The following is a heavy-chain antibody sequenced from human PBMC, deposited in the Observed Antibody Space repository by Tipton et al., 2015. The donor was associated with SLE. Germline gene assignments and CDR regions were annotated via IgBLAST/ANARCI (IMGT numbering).Heavy chain of an antibody. J-gene: IGHJ6*03. CDR3: ARGRRRDYYYYYYMDV. CDR1: GGSISSYY. V-gene: IGHV4-59*01. Sequence: TLSLTCTVSGGSISSYYWSWIRQPPGKGLEWIGYIYYGGSTNYNPSLKSRVTISVDTSKNQFSLKLSSVTAADTAVYYCARGRRRDYYYYYYMDVWGKGTTVTVSS. CDR2: IYYGGST.